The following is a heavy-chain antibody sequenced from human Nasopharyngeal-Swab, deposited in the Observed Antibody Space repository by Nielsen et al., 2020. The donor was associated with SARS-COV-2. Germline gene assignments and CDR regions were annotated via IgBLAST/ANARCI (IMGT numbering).Heavy chain of an antibody. V-gene: IGHV3-21*01. J-gene: IGHJ6*02. D-gene: IGHD3-3*01. CDR2: ISSSSYI. CDR3: ARDGLDYDFWSAYFMDV. Sequence: GESLKISCAASGFTFNNYNFNWVRQAPGQGLEWVSSISSSSYIYYADSVKGRFTISRDNAKNSPYLQMNSLRAEDTAVYYCARDGLDYDFWSAYFMDVWGQGTTVTVSS. CDR1: GFTFNNYN.